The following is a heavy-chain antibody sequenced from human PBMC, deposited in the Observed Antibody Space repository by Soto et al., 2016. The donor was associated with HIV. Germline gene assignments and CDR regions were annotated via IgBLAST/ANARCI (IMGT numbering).Heavy chain of an antibody. Sequence: QLYLQESGPGLVKPSETLSLICTVSSGSISSDFHYWGWIRQSPAKGLEWIGSTYYSGSSYYNPSLKSRVSISADTSKNLFSLRLTSLTAADSGVYYCARHSGMTVARGIIPDAFDVWGQGTKVTVSS. D-gene: IGHD3-10*01. V-gene: IGHV4-39*01. CDR3: ARHSGMTVARGIIPDAFDV. J-gene: IGHJ3*01. CDR2: TYYSGSS. CDR1: SGSISSDFHY.